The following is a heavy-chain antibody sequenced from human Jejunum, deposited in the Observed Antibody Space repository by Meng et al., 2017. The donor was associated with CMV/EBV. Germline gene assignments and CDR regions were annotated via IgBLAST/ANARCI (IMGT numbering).Heavy chain of an antibody. CDR1: GFTFSNAW. Sequence: CAASGFTFSNAWMSWVRQAPGKGLEWVGRIKSTTHGGTTDYAAPVKGRFTISRDDSKNTLYLQMNNLKTEDSAVYYCKGTGEEWLNDYWGQGTLVTVSS. V-gene: IGHV3-15*01. D-gene: IGHD5-24*01. CDR3: KGTGEEWLNDY. J-gene: IGHJ4*02. CDR2: IKSTTHGGTT.